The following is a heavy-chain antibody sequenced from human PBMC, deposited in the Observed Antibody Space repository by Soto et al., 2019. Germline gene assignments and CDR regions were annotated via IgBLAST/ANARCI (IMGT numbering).Heavy chain of an antibody. D-gene: IGHD1-26*01. CDR1: GFTFTSSA. CDR2: IVVGSGNT. Sequence: GASVKVSCKASGFTFTSSAVQWVRQARGQRLERIGWIVVGSGNTNYAQKFQERVTITRDMSTSTAYMELSSLRSEDTAVYYCAAVSSGSYYYYGMDVWGQGTTVTVSS. V-gene: IGHV1-58*01. CDR3: AAVSSGSYYYYGMDV. J-gene: IGHJ6*02.